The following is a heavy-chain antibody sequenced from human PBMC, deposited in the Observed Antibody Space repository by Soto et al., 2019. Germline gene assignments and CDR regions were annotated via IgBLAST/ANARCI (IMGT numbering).Heavy chain of an antibody. V-gene: IGHV3-15*07. Sequence: EVQLVESGGGLAKPGGSLRLSCAASGFTFSNAWMNWVRQGPGKGLEWVGRIKSKSDGGTTDYAAPVKGRFTISRDDSRNTLNLQMSSLKTEDTVLYYCVTSTKDLTDHYYLHGRDVWGQGTTVTVSS. CDR2: IKSKSDGGTT. J-gene: IGHJ6*02. CDR3: VTSTKDLTDHYYLHGRDV. D-gene: IGHD3-10*01. CDR1: GFTFSNAW.